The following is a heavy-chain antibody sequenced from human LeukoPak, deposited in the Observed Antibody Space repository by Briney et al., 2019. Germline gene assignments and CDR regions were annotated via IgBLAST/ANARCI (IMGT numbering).Heavy chain of an antibody. J-gene: IGHJ4*02. CDR2: IYYSGST. CDR3: ARVSSGWYVGY. V-gene: IGHV4-59*01. Sequence: SETLSLTCTVSGGSISSYYWSWIRQPPGKGLEWIGYIYYSGSTNYNPSLKSRVTISVDTSKNQFSLKLSSVTAADTAIYYCARVSSGWYVGYWGQGTLVTVSS. D-gene: IGHD6-19*01. CDR1: GGSISSYY.